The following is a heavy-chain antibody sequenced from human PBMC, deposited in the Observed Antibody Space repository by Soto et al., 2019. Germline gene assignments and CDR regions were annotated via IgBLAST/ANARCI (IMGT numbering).Heavy chain of an antibody. CDR2: VSTRGDIT. J-gene: IGHJ6*02. Sequence: EVQLLESGGDLVQPGGSLRLSCAASGLNFNDYAMTWVRQAPGKGLEWVSSVSTRGDITYYSDSVKGRFTISRDNSKNTRFLHMNSLRAEDTALYYCARGDRGGSGSPASYYYSGLDVWGQGTTVTVSS. D-gene: IGHD3-10*01. V-gene: IGHV3-23*01. CDR1: GLNFNDYA. CDR3: ARGDRGGSGSPASYYYSGLDV.